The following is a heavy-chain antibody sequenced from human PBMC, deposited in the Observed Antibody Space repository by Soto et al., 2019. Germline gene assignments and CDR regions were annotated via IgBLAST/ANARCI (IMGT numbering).Heavy chain of an antibody. V-gene: IGHV4-34*01. CDR1: GGSFSGYY. J-gene: IGHJ3*02. D-gene: IGHD3-16*01. CDR2: INHSGST. CDR3: ARDQADHLWLYRDAFDS. Sequence: QVQLQQWGAGLLKPSETLSLTCAVYGGSFSGYYWSWIRQPPGKGLDWIGEINHSGSTNYNPSLKSRVTISVNTAKNQFTLKLSSVTAADTAVYYCARDQADHLWLYRDAFDSWGQGTMVTVSS.